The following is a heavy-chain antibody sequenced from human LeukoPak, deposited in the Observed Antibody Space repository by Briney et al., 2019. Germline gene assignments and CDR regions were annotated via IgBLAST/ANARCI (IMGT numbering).Heavy chain of an antibody. CDR3: ARDSGIYDSSGYYGLSYYGMDV. CDR1: GFTFASYA. J-gene: IGHJ6*02. CDR2: ISGSGGST. D-gene: IGHD3-22*01. Sequence: GASLRLSCAASGFTFASYAMTWVRQAPGKGLEWFSAISGSGGSTYYADSVKGRFTISRDNYKNTLYLQMNSLRAEDTAVYYCARDSGIYDSSGYYGLSYYGMDVWGQGTTVTVSS. V-gene: IGHV3-23*01.